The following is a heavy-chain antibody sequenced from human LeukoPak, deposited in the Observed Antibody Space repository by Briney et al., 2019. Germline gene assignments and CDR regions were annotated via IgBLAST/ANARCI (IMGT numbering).Heavy chain of an antibody. D-gene: IGHD3-22*01. CDR3: ARKPIVNSAWYYFDY. CDR2: IYYSGSA. CDR1: GGPVNSGTYY. J-gene: IGHJ4*02. Sequence: PSETLSLTCTVSGGPVNSGTYYWGCIRQPPGKGLECIGNIYYSGSAYYNPSLKSRVTMSVDTSKNRFSLKLSSVTAADTAVYYCARKPIVNSAWYYFDYWGQGTLVTVSS. V-gene: IGHV4-39*07.